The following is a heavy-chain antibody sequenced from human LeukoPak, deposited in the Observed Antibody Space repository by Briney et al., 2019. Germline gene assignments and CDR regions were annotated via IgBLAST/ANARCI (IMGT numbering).Heavy chain of an antibody. V-gene: IGHV3-23*01. D-gene: IGHD1-26*01. Sequence: GGSLRLSCAASGFTFSSYPXXXVRQAXGKXXXXXXAIGGXGXSTXXAVSGKGRLXXSRDNPNNTPYLQMNSLRAEDAAVYYCAKGAGIVGATIGGYWGQGTLVTVSS. CDR2: IGGXGXST. CDR1: GFTFSSYP. CDR3: AKGAGIVGATIGGY. J-gene: IGHJ4*02.